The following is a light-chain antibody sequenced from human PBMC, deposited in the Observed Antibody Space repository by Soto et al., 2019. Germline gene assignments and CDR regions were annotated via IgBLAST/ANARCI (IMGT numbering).Light chain of an antibody. V-gene: IGKV1-5*03. Sequence: DIQMTQSPSTLSGSVGDRVTISCRASQTISSWLAWYQQKPGKPPKLLIYKASTLKSGVPSRFSGSGSGTEFTLTISRLQPDDFETYYCQHYNSSSEAFGQGTKVDI. CDR1: QTISSW. CDR2: KAS. J-gene: IGKJ1*01. CDR3: QHYNSSSEA.